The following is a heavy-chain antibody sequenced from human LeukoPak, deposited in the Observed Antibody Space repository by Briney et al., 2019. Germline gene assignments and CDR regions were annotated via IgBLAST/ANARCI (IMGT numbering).Heavy chain of an antibody. J-gene: IGHJ5*02. CDR3: ARDVEDIVVVPAAQPINWFDP. V-gene: IGHV1-18*01. CDR1: GYTFTSYG. D-gene: IGHD2-2*01. Sequence: ASVKVSRKASGYTFTSYGISWVRQAPGQGLEWMGWISAYNGNTNYAQKLQGRVTMTTDTSTSTAYMELRSLRSDDTAVYYCARDVEDIVVVPAAQPINWFDPWGQETLVTVSS. CDR2: ISAYNGNT.